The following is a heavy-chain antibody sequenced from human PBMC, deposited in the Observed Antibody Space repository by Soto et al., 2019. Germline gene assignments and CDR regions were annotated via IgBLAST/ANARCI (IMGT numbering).Heavy chain of an antibody. CDR2: ISSSSDYI. V-gene: IGHV3-21*01. CDR3: ARSVPAAPFDI. J-gene: IGHJ3*02. CDR1: GFTFSSYS. D-gene: IGHD2-2*01. Sequence: EVQLVESGGGLVKPGGSLRVSCAASGFTFSSYSMNWVRQAPGKGLEWVSSISSSSDYIFYADSVKGRFTISRDNAKNSLYLQMNSLRAEDTAVYYCARSVPAAPFDIWGQGTMVIVSS.